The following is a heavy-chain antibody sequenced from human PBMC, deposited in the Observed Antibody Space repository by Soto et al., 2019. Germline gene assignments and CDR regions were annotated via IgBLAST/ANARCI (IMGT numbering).Heavy chain of an antibody. V-gene: IGHV4-59*01. CDR2: IFYNGRT. D-gene: IGHD2-2*01. CDR1: GGSINNYY. J-gene: IGHJ4*02. Sequence: QVQLQESGPGLVKPSETLSLTCTVSGGSINNYYWSWIRQPPGKGREWIGFIFYNGRTDYNPSLESRVTISLDTSKSQFSLKLNSVAAADTAVYYCARALDSSAAPFDFWGQGTLVTVSS. CDR3: ARALDSSAAPFDF.